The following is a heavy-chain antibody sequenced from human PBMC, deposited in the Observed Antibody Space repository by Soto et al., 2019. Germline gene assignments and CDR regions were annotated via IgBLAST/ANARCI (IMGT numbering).Heavy chain of an antibody. V-gene: IGHV1-3*01. Sequence: QVQLVQSGAEVKKPGASVKVSCKASGYTFTSYAMHWVRQAPGQRLEWMGWINAGNGNTKYSQKFQGRVTITRDTSASTAYMELSSLRSEDTAVYYWARAARIRGNWFDSWGQGTLVTVSS. J-gene: IGHJ5*01. CDR1: GYTFTSYA. D-gene: IGHD3-10*01. CDR2: INAGNGNT. CDR3: ARAARIRGNWFDS.